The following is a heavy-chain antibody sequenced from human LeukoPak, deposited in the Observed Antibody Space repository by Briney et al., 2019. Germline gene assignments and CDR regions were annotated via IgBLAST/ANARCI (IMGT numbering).Heavy chain of an antibody. CDR3: ARDDSRTFNWFDP. Sequence: SETLSLTCTVSGGSISSSSYYWGWIRQPPGKGLEWIGSIYHSGSTYYNPSLKSRVTISVDTSKNQFSLKLSSVTAADTAVYYCARDDSRTFNWFDPWGQGTLVTVSS. V-gene: IGHV4-39*07. CDR1: GGSISSSSYY. J-gene: IGHJ5*02. CDR2: IYHSGST. D-gene: IGHD2-15*01.